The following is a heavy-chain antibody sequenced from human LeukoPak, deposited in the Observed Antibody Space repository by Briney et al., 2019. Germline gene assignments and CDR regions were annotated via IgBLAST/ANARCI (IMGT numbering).Heavy chain of an antibody. CDR3: ARDALSRTTVYIVRRYGWFDP. V-gene: IGHV4-34*01. D-gene: IGHD4-17*01. CDR2: INHSGST. J-gene: IGHJ5*02. Sequence: SETLSLTCAVYGGSFSGYYWSWIRQPPGKGLEWIGEINHSGSTNYNPSLKSRVTISVDTSKNQFSLKLSSVTAADTAVYYCARDALSRTTVYIVRRYGWFDPWGQGTLVTVSS. CDR1: GGSFSGYY.